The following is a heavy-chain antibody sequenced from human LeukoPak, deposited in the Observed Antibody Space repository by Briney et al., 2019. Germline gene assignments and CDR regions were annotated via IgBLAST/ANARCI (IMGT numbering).Heavy chain of an antibody. CDR3: ARGAYSGYDRYFDY. CDR2: ISSSSTYI. V-gene: IGHV3-21*01. J-gene: IGHJ4*02. CDR1: GFTFSNYN. Sequence: GGSLRLSCAASGFTFSNYNMNWVRQTPGKGLEWVSSISSSSTYIYYADSVKGRFTISRDNAKNSLYLQMNSLRAEDTAVYYCARGAYSGYDRYFDYWGQGTLVTVSS. D-gene: IGHD5-12*01.